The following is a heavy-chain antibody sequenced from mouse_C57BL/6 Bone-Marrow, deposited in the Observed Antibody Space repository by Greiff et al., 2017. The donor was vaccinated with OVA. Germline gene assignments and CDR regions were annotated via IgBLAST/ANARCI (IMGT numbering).Heavy chain of an antibody. V-gene: IGHV1-74*01. Sequence: VQLQQPGAELVKPGASVKVSCKASGYTFTSYWMHWVKQRPGQGLEWIGRIHPSDSDTNYNQKFKGKATLTVDKSSSTAYMQLSSRTSEDSAVYYCALYGSSYGAMDYWGQGTSVTVSS. CDR3: ALYGSSYGAMDY. CDR2: IHPSDSDT. J-gene: IGHJ4*01. D-gene: IGHD1-1*01. CDR1: GYTFTSYW.